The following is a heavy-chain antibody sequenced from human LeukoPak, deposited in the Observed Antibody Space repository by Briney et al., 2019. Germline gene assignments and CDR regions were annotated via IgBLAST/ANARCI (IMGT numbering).Heavy chain of an antibody. CDR1: GGSLSSSSYY. D-gene: IGHD6-19*01. CDR2: FYHSGSP. Sequence: PSETLSLTCTVSGGSLSSSSYYWGWLRQPPGKGLEWIVNFYHSGSPHCNPSLRSRVTISVDTSKNQFSLTLTSVTAADTAVYYCARHGFSSGWKPAYFDYWGQGTLVTVSS. J-gene: IGHJ4*02. V-gene: IGHV4-39*01. CDR3: ARHGFSSGWKPAYFDY.